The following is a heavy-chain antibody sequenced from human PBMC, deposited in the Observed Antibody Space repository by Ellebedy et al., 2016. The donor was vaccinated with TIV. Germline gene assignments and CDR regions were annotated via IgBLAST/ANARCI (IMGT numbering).Heavy chain of an antibody. CDR3: ARDFDCSSTSCFDYYYYGMDV. Sequence: GESLKISCAASGFTFSSYSMNWVRQAPGKGLEWVSSISSSSSYIYYADSVKGRFTIFRDNAKNSLYLQMNSLRAEDTAVYYCARDFDCSSTSCFDYYYYGMDVWGQGTTVTVSS. V-gene: IGHV3-21*01. J-gene: IGHJ6*02. CDR1: GFTFSSYS. CDR2: ISSSSSYI. D-gene: IGHD2-2*01.